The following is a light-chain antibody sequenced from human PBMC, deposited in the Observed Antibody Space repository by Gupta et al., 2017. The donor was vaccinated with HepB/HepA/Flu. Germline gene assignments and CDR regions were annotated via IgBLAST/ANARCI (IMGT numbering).Light chain of an antibody. J-gene: IGLJ2*01. V-gene: IGLV3-1*01. CDR3: QAGDSNTYVV. CDR1: QSGENY. CDR2: EDT. Sequence: SCELTQPPPVSLSPGPTHSINRSGEQSGENYACGYRQKPGQSPVLVIYEDTKRPAGIPERFSGSNSGNAATLTIRGTQAIDEADYYCQAGDSNTYVVFGGGTKLTVL.